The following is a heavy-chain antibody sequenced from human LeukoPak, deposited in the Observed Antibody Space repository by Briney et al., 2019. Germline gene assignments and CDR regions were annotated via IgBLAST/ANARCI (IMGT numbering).Heavy chain of an antibody. CDR2: MNPNSGNT. J-gene: IGHJ5*02. CDR1: GYTFTSYD. CDR3: ARALPRLSDRGCSGGSCYPGLGWFDP. V-gene: IGHV1-8*01. Sequence: GASVKVSCKASGYTFTSYDINWVRQATGQGLEWMGWMNPNSGNTGYAQKFQGRVTMTRNTSISTAYMELSSLRSEDTAVYYCARALPRLSDRGCSGGSCYPGLGWFDPWGQGTLVTVSS. D-gene: IGHD2-15*01.